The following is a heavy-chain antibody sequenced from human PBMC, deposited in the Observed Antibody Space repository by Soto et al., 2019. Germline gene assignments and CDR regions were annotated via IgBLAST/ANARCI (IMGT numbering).Heavy chain of an antibody. J-gene: IGHJ3*02. Sequence: SSETLSLTCAVYGGSFSGYYWSWIRQPPGKGLEWIGEINHSGSTNYNPSLKSRVTISVDTSKNQFSLKLSSVTAADTAVYYCARGHSAFDIWGQGTMVT. CDR2: INHSGST. CDR1: GGSFSGYY. CDR3: ARGHSAFDI. V-gene: IGHV4-34*01.